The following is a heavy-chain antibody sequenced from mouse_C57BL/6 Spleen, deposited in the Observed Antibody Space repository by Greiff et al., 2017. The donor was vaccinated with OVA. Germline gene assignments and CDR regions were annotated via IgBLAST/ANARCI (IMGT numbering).Heavy chain of an antibody. CDR2: INPNYGTT. CDR1: GYSFTDYN. J-gene: IGHJ2*01. Sequence: EVKLVESGPELVKPGASVKISCKASGYSFTDYNMNWVKQSNGKSLEWIGVINPNYGTTSYNQKFKGKATLTVDQSSSTAYMQLNSLTSEDSAVYYCARGGITTVVTYYFDYWGQGTTLTVSS. CDR3: ARGGITTVVTYYFDY. D-gene: IGHD1-1*01. V-gene: IGHV1-39*01.